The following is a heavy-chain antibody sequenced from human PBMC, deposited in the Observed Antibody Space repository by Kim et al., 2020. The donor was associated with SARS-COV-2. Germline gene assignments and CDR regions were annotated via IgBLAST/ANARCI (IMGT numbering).Heavy chain of an antibody. D-gene: IGHD6-13*01. CDR2: IWYDGSNK. Sequence: GGSLRLSCAASGFTFSSYGMHWVRQAPGKGLEWVAVIWYDGSNKYYADSVKGRFTISRDNSKNTLYLQMNSLRAEDTTVYYCARDPRYSSSDHYYYYYGMDVWGQGTTVTVSS. CDR1: GFTFSSYG. V-gene: IGHV3-33*01. J-gene: IGHJ6*02. CDR3: ARDPRYSSSDHYYYYYGMDV.